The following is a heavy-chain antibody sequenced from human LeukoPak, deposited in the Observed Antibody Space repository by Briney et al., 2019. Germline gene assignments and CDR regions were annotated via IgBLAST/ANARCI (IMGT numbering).Heavy chain of an antibody. Sequence: SETLSLTCTVSGGSISSSHYCWGWIRQPPGKGLEWIGSISYSGSTYYNPSLKSRVTISVDTSKNQFSLKLTSVTAADTAVYYCARQAYSSGLGGPDYWGQGPLVTVSS. CDR1: GGSISSSHYC. J-gene: IGHJ4*02. D-gene: IGHD6-19*01. CDR2: ISYSGST. CDR3: ARQAYSSGLGGPDY. V-gene: IGHV4-39*01.